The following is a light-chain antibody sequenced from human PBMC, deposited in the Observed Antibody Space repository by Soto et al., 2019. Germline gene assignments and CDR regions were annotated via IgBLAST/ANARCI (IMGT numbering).Light chain of an antibody. CDR2: EVS. CDR1: SSEVGGYNY. V-gene: IGLV2-14*01. CDR3: SSYTSSTSYI. Sequence: QSALTQPASVYGSPGQSITISCTGTSSEVGGYNYVSWYQQHPGKPPTLIIFEVSNRFAGSKSGNTASLTISGLQAEDEAEYYCSSYTSSTSYIFGTGTKVTVL. J-gene: IGLJ1*01.